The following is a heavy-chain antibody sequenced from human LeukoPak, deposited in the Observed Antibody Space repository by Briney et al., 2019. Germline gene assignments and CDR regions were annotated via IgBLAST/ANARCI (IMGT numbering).Heavy chain of an antibody. CDR1: GFTFSSYG. J-gene: IGHJ4*02. CDR3: ARDLLSYGGNSPDY. Sequence: GGSLRLSCAASGFTFSSYGMHWVRQAPGKGLEWVAVIWYDGSNKYYADSVKGRFTISRDNSKNTLYLQMNSLRAEDTAVYYCARDLLSYGGNSPDYWGQGTLVTVSS. V-gene: IGHV3-33*08. CDR2: IWYDGSNK. D-gene: IGHD4-23*01.